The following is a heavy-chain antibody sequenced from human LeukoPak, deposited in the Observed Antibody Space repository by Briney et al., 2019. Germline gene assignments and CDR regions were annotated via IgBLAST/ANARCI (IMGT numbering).Heavy chain of an antibody. D-gene: IGHD1-26*01. J-gene: IGHJ6*03. CDR3: ARGVGRLSGSYPNYYMDV. CDR1: GYSFPSYG. V-gene: IGHV1-18*01. CDR2: ISAHNGNT. Sequence: ASVKVSCKASGYSFPSYGISLMRQAPGQGLEWMGWISAHNGNTKYAQKLQGGVTMTTDTSTTTAYMELRSLRSDDTAVYYCARGVGRLSGSYPNYYMDVWGKGTTVTVSS.